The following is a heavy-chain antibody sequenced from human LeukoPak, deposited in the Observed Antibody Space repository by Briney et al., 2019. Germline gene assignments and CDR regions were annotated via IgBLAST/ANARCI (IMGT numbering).Heavy chain of an antibody. CDR1: GGSISSGGYY. CDR3: ARGITMIRGNNWFDP. Sequence: SETLSLTCTVSGGSISSGGYYWSWIRQHPGKGLEWIGYIYYSGSTYYNPSLKSRVTISVDTSKNQFSLKLSSVTAADTAVYYCARGITMIRGNNWFDPWGQGTLVTASS. D-gene: IGHD3-22*01. J-gene: IGHJ5*02. V-gene: IGHV4-31*03. CDR2: IYYSGST.